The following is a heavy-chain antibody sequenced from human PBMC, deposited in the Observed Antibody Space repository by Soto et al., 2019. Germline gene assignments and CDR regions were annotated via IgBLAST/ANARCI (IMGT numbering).Heavy chain of an antibody. J-gene: IGHJ4*02. CDR1: GFTFNTYT. CDR3: AGAEGTTVMGLWHFDS. Sequence: QVQLEESGGGVVQPGRSLRLSCEASGFTFNTYTMHWVRQPPGKGLEWLAAIWYDGTQKYYADSVKGRFIISRDNSKKTVYLEMKSLRAGDSAVYYCAGAEGTTVMGLWHFDSWGQGTLVTVSS. V-gene: IGHV3-33*01. CDR2: IWYDGTQK. D-gene: IGHD4-17*01.